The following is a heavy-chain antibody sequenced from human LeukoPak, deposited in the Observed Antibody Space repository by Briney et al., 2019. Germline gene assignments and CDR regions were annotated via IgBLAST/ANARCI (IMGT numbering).Heavy chain of an antibody. D-gene: IGHD2-15*01. J-gene: IGHJ4*02. V-gene: IGHV3-30*04. CDR2: ISYDGSNK. CDR1: GFTFSSYA. Sequence: GGSLRLSCAASGFTFSSYAMHWVRQAPGKGLEGVAVISYDGSNKYYAASVNGRFTISRDNSKNTMYLQMNSLRAEDTAVYYCARDTYCSGGSCYSLAVDYWGQGTLVTVSS. CDR3: ARDTYCSGGSCYSLAVDY.